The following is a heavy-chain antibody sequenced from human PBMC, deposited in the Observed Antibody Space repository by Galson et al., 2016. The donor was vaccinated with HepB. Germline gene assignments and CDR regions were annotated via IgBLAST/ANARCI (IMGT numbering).Heavy chain of an antibody. J-gene: IGHJ4*02. CDR1: GFTFSSYD. CDR3: ARHRYSYSLYFDQ. CDR2: ISGNGGST. D-gene: IGHD1-26*01. Sequence: SLRLSCAASGFTFSSYDMSWVRQAPGKGLEWVSAISGNGGSTYYADSVKGRFTISRDNSKNTLYLQMNNLRAEDTAVYYCARHRYSYSLYFDQWGQGTLVSVSS. V-gene: IGHV3-23*01.